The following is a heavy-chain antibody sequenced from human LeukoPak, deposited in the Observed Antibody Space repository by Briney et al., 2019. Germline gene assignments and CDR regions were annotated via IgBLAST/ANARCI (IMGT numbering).Heavy chain of an antibody. V-gene: IGHV3-21*01. J-gene: IGHJ6*02. CDR2: ISSSSSYI. Sequence: PGGSLRLSCAASGFTFSSYSMNWVRQAPGKGLEWVSSISSSSSYIYYADSVKGRFTISRDNAKNSLYLQMNSLRAEDTAVYYCARDPSYDILTGYLSYGMDVWGQGTTVTVPS. CDR1: GFTFSSYS. D-gene: IGHD3-9*01. CDR3: ARDPSYDILTGYLSYGMDV.